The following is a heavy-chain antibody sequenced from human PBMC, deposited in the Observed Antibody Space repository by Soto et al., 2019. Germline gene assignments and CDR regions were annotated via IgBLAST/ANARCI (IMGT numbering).Heavy chain of an antibody. V-gene: IGHV4-4*02. CDR3: ARGRGRYSSGWSWFDP. D-gene: IGHD6-19*01. CDR2: IFQSGST. CDR1: GGTIRSPDW. Sequence: PSETLSLTCVVSGGTIRSPDWWTWVRQPPGKGLEWIGEIFQSGSTNYTPSLESRVTISVDKSKNQFSLTLTSVTAADTAVYFCARGRGRYSSGWSWFDPWGQGILVTV. J-gene: IGHJ5*02.